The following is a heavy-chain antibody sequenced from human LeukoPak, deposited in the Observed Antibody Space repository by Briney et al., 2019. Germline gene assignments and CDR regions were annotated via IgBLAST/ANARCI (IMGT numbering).Heavy chain of an antibody. D-gene: IGHD2-2*01. CDR1: GYSFPTYW. CDR2: VYPAHAHA. V-gene: IGHV5-51*01. Sequence: GETLKVSCEGSGYSFPTYWISWVRLLHGRGLGWRGVVYPAHAHATYSLSFQGQGTISADKSIGTAYLQWSSLRSSDTAMYYCARRPAGIRTFDYWGQGTLVTVSS. J-gene: IGHJ4*02. CDR3: ARRPAGIRTFDY.